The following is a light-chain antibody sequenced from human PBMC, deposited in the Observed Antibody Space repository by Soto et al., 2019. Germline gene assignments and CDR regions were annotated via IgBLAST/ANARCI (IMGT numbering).Light chain of an antibody. CDR3: QQYNNWPRAT. Sequence: EIVSTQSPATLSLSPGETATLSFSASQSISNYLACYQHKPGQAPRLLIFDASNRATGIPARFSGSGSGTEFTLTISGLQSEDFGVYYCQQYNNWPRATFGGGTKVDI. CDR2: DAS. CDR1: QSISNY. J-gene: IGKJ4*01. V-gene: IGKV3-11*01.